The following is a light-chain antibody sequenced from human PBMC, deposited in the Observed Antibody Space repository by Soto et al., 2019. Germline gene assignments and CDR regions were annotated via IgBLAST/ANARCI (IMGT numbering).Light chain of an antibody. CDR3: QQYGNSAPIT. V-gene: IGKV3-20*01. CDR2: GAS. J-gene: IGKJ5*01. CDR1: QSVSSSY. Sequence: EIVLTQSPGTLSLSPGERATLSCRASQSVSSSYLAWYQPTPAQAPRLXXYGASSRANGIPDRFSGSGSGTDLTLTISRLEPEDFSLYDCQQYGNSAPITFGQGTRLEIK.